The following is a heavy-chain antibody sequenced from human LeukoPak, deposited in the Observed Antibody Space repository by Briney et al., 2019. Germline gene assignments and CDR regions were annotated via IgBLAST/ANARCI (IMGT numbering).Heavy chain of an antibody. J-gene: IGHJ4*02. CDR2: INPNSGGT. Sequence: ASVKVSCKASGYTFTGYYMHWVRQAPGQGLEWMGWINPNSGGTNYAQKFQGRVTMTRDTSISTAYMELSRLRSDDTAVYYCARAGDTAIPGFDYWGQGTLLTVSS. CDR3: ARAGDTAIPGFDY. D-gene: IGHD5-18*01. V-gene: IGHV1-2*02. CDR1: GYTFTGYY.